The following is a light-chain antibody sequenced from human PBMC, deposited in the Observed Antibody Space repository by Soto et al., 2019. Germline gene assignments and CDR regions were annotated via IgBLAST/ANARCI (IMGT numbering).Light chain of an antibody. CDR3: QQRNIWPPVT. Sequence: EIVLTQSPGTLSLAVGERATLSCRASQIISSSYLAWYQQKPGQPPKLLIYGASNRANGVPDRFSGSESGTDFTLIISRLEPEDFAVYYCQQRNIWPPVTFGQGTRLEIK. V-gene: IGKV3D-20*02. CDR1: QIISSSY. J-gene: IGKJ5*01. CDR2: GAS.